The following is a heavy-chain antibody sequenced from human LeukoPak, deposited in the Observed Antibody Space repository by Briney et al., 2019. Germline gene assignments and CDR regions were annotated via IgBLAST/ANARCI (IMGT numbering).Heavy chain of an antibody. CDR1: GGSFSGYY. D-gene: IGHD3-22*01. CDR2: INHSGST. CDR3: ARRQGWLS. J-gene: IGHJ6*02. V-gene: IGHV4-34*01. Sequence: PSETLSLTCAVYGGSFSGYYWSWIRQPPGKGLEWIGEINHSGSTNYNPSLKSRVTISVDTSKNQFSLKLSSVTAADTAVYYCARRQGWLSWGQGTTVTASS.